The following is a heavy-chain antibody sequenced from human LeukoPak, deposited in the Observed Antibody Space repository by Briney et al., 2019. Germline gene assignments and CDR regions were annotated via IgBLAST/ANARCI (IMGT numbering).Heavy chain of an antibody. Sequence: PSETLSLTCAVYGGSFSGYYWSWIRQPPGKGLEWIGEINHSGSTNYNPSLKSRVTISVDTSKNQFSLKLSSVTAADTAVYYCARQGLQQLLPGSNFWGQGTLVTVSS. D-gene: IGHD6-13*01. CDR2: INHSGST. CDR3: ARQGLQQLLPGSNF. J-gene: IGHJ4*02. V-gene: IGHV4-34*01. CDR1: GGSFSGYY.